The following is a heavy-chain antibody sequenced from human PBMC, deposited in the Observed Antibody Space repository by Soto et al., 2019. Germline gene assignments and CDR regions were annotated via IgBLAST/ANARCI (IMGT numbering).Heavy chain of an antibody. J-gene: IGHJ4*02. V-gene: IGHV3-9*01. D-gene: IGHD5-12*01. CDR1: GFTFDDYA. CDR3: AKLERDGYNFYYFDY. CDR2: ISWNSGSI. Sequence: EVQLVESGGGLVQPGRSLRLSCAASGFTFDDYAMHWVRQAPGKGLEWVSGISWNSGSIGYADSVKGRFTISRDNAKNSLYLQMNSLRAEDTALYYCAKLERDGYNFYYFDYWGQGTLVTVSS.